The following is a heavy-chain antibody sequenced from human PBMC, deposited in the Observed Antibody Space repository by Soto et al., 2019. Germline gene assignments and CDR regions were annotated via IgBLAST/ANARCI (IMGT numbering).Heavy chain of an antibody. CDR1: GFTFSSYA. CDR3: AKDPDYGDYHDY. J-gene: IGHJ4*02. D-gene: IGHD4-17*01. Sequence: EVQLLESGGGLVQPGGSLRLSCAASGFTFSSYAMSWVRQAPGKGLEWVSAISGSGGSTYYADSVKGRFTISRDNSKNTLYLQMNRLRAEDTAVYYCAKDPDYGDYHDYWGQGTLVTVSS. V-gene: IGHV3-23*01. CDR2: ISGSGGST.